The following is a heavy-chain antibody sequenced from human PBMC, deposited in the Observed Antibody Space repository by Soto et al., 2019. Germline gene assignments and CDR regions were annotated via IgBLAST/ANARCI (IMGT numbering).Heavy chain of an antibody. D-gene: IGHD3-22*01. CDR3: SHATYYYDSSGPLFDY. Sequence: KSGPTLVNPTQTLTLTCTFSGFSLSTSGVGVGWIRQPPGKALEWLALIYWNDDKRYSPSLKSRLTITKDTSKNQVVLTMTNMDPVDTATYYCSHATYYYDSSGPLFDYWGQGTLVTVSS. J-gene: IGHJ4*02. CDR2: IYWNDDK. V-gene: IGHV2-5*01. CDR1: GFSLSTSGVG.